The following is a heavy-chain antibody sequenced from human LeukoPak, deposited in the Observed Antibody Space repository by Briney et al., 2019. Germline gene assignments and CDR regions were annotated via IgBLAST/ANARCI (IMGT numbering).Heavy chain of an antibody. Sequence: SETLSLTCIVAGASISNSSYYSGWIRQSPGKGLEWIGSIYDSGSNYYNPSLKSRVTISLDTSKNQFSLKLSSVTAADTAVYYCARRAVRFLEWLPPWYYMDVWGKGTTVTVSS. J-gene: IGHJ6*03. CDR3: ARRAVRFLEWLPPWYYMDV. D-gene: IGHD3-3*01. CDR1: GASISNSSYY. V-gene: IGHV4-39*01. CDR2: IYDSGSN.